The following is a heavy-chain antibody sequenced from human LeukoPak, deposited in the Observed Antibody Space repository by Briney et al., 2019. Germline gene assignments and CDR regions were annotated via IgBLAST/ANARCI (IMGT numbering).Heavy chain of an antibody. V-gene: IGHV3-21*01. Sequence: GGSLRLSCAASGFTFSSHSMNWVRQAPGKGLEWVSSISSSSSYIYYADSVKGRFTISRDNAKNSLYLQMNSLRAEDTAVYYCARDLGDIVVVVAATPRAGDYYYMDVWGKGTTVTVSS. CDR3: ARDLGDIVVVVAATPRAGDYYYMDV. CDR2: ISSSSSYI. D-gene: IGHD2-15*01. J-gene: IGHJ6*03. CDR1: GFTFSSHS.